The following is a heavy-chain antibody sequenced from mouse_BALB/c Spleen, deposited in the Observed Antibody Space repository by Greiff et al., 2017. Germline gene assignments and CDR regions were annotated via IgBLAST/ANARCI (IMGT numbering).Heavy chain of an antibody. D-gene: IGHD1-1*01. CDR2: INPDSSTI. J-gene: IGHJ1*01. Sequence: EVKLLESGGGLVQPGGSLKLSCAASGFDFSRYWMSWVRQAPGKGLEWIEEINPDSSTINYTPSLKDKFIISRDNAKNTLYLQMSKVRSEDTALYYCARRYYGSSYWYFDVWGAGTTVTVSS. CDR1: GFDFSRYW. CDR3: ARRYYGSSYWYFDV. V-gene: IGHV4-1*02.